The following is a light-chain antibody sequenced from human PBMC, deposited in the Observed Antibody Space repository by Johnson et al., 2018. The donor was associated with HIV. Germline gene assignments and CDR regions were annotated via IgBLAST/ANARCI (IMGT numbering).Light chain of an antibody. Sequence: QSVLTQPPSVSAAPGQKVTISCYGSSSNIGNNYVSWYQQLPGTAPKLLIYENNKRPSGIPDRFSGSKSGTSATLGITGLQTGDEADYYCGTWDSSLSEKVFGTGTKVTVL. CDR2: ENN. CDR1: SSNIGNNY. V-gene: IGLV1-51*02. J-gene: IGLJ1*01. CDR3: GTWDSSLSEKV.